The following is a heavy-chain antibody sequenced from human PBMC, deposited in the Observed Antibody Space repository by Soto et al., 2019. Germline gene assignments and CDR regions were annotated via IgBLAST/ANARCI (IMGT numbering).Heavy chain of an antibody. CDR2: IIPIFGTP. D-gene: IGHD6-13*01. CDR1: GGTFSSYA. CDR3: ASSRKDYYYYGMDV. J-gene: IGHJ6*02. Sequence: QVQLVQSGAEVKKPGSSVKVSCKASGGTFSSYAISWVRQAPGQGLEWMGGIIPIFGTPNYAQKFQGRVTITADDSTSTAYMELSSLRSEDTAVYYFASSRKDYYYYGMDVWGQGTTVTVSS. V-gene: IGHV1-69*12.